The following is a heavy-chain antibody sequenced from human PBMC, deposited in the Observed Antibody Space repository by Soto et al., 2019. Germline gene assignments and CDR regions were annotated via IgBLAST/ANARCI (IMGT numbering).Heavy chain of an antibody. D-gene: IGHD6-13*01. CDR1: GFTFSSYA. J-gene: IGHJ5*01. CDR3: AQQRSSLHWQLFDP. CDR2: IKSDGTSQ. Sequence: GGSLSLSCAASGFTFSSYAMHWVRQAPGKGLEWVAVIKSDGTSQYYSDSVEGRFFISRDNRKNTLFLQMNNLRPDDTAVYYCAQQRSSLHWQLFDPPAQGTLVTVSS. V-gene: IGHV3-30*04.